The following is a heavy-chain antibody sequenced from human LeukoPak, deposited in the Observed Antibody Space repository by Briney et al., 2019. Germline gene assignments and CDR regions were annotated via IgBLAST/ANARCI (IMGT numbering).Heavy chain of an antibody. Sequence: SETLSLTCTVSGGSISSYYWSWIRQPPGKGLEWIGYIYYSGSTYYNPSLRSRVTISVDTSKNQFSLKPSSVTAADTAVYYCAREVVLMVYAIHFDYWGQGTLVTVSS. V-gene: IGHV4-59*12. J-gene: IGHJ4*02. CDR3: AREVVLMVYAIHFDY. CDR2: IYYSGST. CDR1: GGSISSYY. D-gene: IGHD2-8*01.